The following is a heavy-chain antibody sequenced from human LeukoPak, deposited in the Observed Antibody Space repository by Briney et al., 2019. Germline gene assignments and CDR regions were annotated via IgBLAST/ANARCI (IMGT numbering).Heavy chain of an antibody. CDR3: ARGFRGDNFDY. D-gene: IGHD7-27*01. CDR1: GGSISSSSYY. J-gene: IGHJ4*02. Sequence: SETLSLTCTVSGGSISSSSYYWAWIRQPPGKGLEWIGSIHYSGSTYYNPSLQSRVTISIDTSKNQFSLKLRFVTAADTAVYFCARGFRGDNFDYWGQGTLVTVSS. V-gene: IGHV4-39*07. CDR2: IHYSGST.